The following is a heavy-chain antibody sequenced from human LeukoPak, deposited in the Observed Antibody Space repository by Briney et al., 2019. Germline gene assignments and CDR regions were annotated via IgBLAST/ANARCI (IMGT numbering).Heavy chain of an antibody. D-gene: IGHD6-19*01. J-gene: IGHJ4*02. CDR3: AGDRSPNYSSGWYVFWDYFDY. Sequence: SETLSLTCTVSSGSISSYYWSWIRQPPGKGLEWIGYIYYSGSTNYNPSLKSRVTISVDTSKNQFSLKLSSVTAADTAVYYCAGDRSPNYSSGWYVFWDYFDYWGQGTLVTVSS. CDR2: IYYSGST. CDR1: SGSISSYY. V-gene: IGHV4-59*01.